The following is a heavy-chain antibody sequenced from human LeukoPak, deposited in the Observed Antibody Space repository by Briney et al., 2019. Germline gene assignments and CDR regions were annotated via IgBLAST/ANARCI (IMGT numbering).Heavy chain of an antibody. D-gene: IGHD1-7*01. CDR2: INHSGST. J-gene: IGHJ5*02. CDR1: GGSFSGYY. Sequence: PSETLSLTCAVYGGSFSGYYWSWIRQPPGKGLEWIGEINHSGSTNYNPSLKSRVTISVDTSKNQFSLKLSSVTAADTAVYYCARDFNWNYRFDPWGQGTLVTVSS. V-gene: IGHV4-34*01. CDR3: ARDFNWNYRFDP.